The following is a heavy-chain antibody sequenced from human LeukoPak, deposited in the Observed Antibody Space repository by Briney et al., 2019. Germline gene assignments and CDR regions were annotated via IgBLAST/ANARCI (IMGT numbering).Heavy chain of an antibody. V-gene: IGHV4-59*01. CDR2: IYYSGST. D-gene: IGHD1-14*01. CDR3: AKPAAIDY. Sequence: SETLSLTCTVSGGSISSYYWSWIRQPPGKGLEWIGYIYYSGSTNYNPSLKSRVTISVDTSKNQFSLKLSSVTAEDTAVYYCAKPAAIDYWGQGTLVTVSS. CDR1: GGSISSYY. J-gene: IGHJ4*02.